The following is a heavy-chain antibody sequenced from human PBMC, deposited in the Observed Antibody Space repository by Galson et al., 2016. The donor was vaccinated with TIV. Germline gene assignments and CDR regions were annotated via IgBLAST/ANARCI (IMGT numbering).Heavy chain of an antibody. CDR1: GFTFSNYA. J-gene: IGHJ4*02. V-gene: IGHV3-23*01. D-gene: IGHD3-22*01. Sequence: SLRLSCAASGFTFSNYALSWVRQAPGKGLEWVSSISGSGVTTFYADSVKGRFTISRDNSKNTLSLQMNSLRAEDTAVYYCAVDADGAYYYDSGAYYWGQGTLVTVSS. CDR3: AVDADGAYYYDSGAYY. CDR2: ISGSGVTT.